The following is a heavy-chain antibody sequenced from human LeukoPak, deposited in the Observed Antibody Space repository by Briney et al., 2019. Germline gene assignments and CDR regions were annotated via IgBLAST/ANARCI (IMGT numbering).Heavy chain of an antibody. CDR1: GYSFTNYW. CDR3: ARQFWSDSGGESQYFDY. CDR2: IYPGDSDT. Sequence: GESLKISCKGSGYSFTNYWIGWVRQMPGKGLEWMGIIYPGDSDTRYSPSFQGQVTISVDKSIRTAYLQWSSLKASDTAMYYCARQFWSDSGGESQYFDYWGQGTLVTVSS. D-gene: IGHD1-1*01. V-gene: IGHV5-51*01. J-gene: IGHJ4*02.